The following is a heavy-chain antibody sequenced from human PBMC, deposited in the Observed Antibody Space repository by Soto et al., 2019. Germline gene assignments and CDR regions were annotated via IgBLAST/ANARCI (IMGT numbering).Heavy chain of an antibody. D-gene: IGHD1-1*01. CDR2: LYDVDGT. CDR1: GLTVSGKKY. CDR3: ATGHEREHAYDV. J-gene: IGHJ3*01. V-gene: IGHV3-53*01. Sequence: DVQLVESGGGLIQPGESLRLSCAAFGLTVSGKKYVAWVRQAPGKGLEWVSALYDVDGTYYADSLKRRFTTSTDSSKTTVYLQMNDLRPDDTAVYYCATGHEREHAYDVWGQGTTVTFSS.